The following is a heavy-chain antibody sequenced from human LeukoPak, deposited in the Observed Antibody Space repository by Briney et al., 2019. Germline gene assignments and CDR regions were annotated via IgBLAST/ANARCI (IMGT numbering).Heavy chain of an antibody. J-gene: IGHJ6*02. CDR1: GFTFSNAW. V-gene: IGHV3-15*01. Sequence: GGSLRLSCAASGFTFSNAWMSWVRQAPGKGLEWVGRIKSKTDGGTTDYAAPVKGRFTISRDDSKNTLYLQVNSLSSEDTAVYYCTSSLPYYYYYGMDVWGQGTTVTVSS. CDR2: IKSKTDGGTT. CDR3: TSSLPYYYYYGMDV.